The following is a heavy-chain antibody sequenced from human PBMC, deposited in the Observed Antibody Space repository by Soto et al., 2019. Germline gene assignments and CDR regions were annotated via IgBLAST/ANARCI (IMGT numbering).Heavy chain of an antibody. CDR1: GGSILNGGHY. D-gene: IGHD2-15*01. J-gene: IGHJ4*02. CDR3: ARDNNGGMHDY. CDR2: IFFSGNT. V-gene: IGHV4-31*03. Sequence: QVQLQESGPGLLKPSQTLSLTCTVSGGSILNGGHYWTWIRQPPGKGLEWIGKIFFSGNTHYKTALTSRLSFSVDRAKNPFSLNLTSVTAADTAIYYCARDNNGGMHDYWGPRTLVTVSS.